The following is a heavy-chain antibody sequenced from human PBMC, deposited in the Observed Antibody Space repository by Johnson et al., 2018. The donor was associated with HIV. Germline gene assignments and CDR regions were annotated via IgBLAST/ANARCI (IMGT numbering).Heavy chain of an antibody. CDR2: IYSGGST. V-gene: IGHV3-66*02. J-gene: IGHJ3*02. Sequence: MLLVESGGGLVQPGGSLRLSCASGFTVSTNYMSWVRQAPGKGLEWVSVIYSGGSTYYADSVKGRFTISRDNSKNTLYVQMNSLRGEDTAVYYCARDPDPFREYHGDAFDIWGQGTVVTVSS. CDR1: GFTVSTNY. D-gene: IGHD3-10*01. CDR3: ARDPDPFREYHGDAFDI.